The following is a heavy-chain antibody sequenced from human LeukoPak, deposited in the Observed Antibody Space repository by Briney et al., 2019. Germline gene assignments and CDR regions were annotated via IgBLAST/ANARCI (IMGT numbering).Heavy chain of an antibody. D-gene: IGHD6-13*01. J-gene: IGHJ5*02. V-gene: IGHV1-3*01. CDR2: LNAGNGNT. CDR1: GYTFTSYA. CDR3: ARSRPRIAAAGTLFGWFDP. Sequence: ASVKVSCKASGYTFTSYAMHWVRQAPGQRLEWMGWLNAGNGNTKYSQKFQGRVTITRDTSASTAYMEPSSLRSEDTAVYYCARSRPRIAAAGTLFGWFDPWGQGTPVTVSS.